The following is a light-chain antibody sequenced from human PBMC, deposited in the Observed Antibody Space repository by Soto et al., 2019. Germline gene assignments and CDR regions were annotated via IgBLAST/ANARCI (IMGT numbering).Light chain of an antibody. CDR3: QQYNNWPKIT. Sequence: EIVMTQSPATLSVSPGERATVSCRASQSVSNKLAWYQQTPGQAPRLLIYGASTRASGITARFSGSGSGTEFTLTISSLQSEDFALYYCQQYNNWPKITFGQGTRLEIK. J-gene: IGKJ5*01. CDR1: QSVSNK. V-gene: IGKV3-15*01. CDR2: GAS.